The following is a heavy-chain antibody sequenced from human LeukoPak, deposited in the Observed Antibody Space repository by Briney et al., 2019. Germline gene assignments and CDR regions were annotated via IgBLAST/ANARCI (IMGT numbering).Heavy chain of an antibody. CDR1: GGSISSYY. J-gene: IGHJ4*02. CDR2: IYTSGST. Sequence: PSETLSLTCTVSGGSISSYYWSWIRQPAGKGLEWIGRIYTSGSTNCNPSLKSRVTMSVDTSKNQFSLKLSSVTAADTAVYYCARLGYYDILTGYNEEDYWGQGTLVTVSS. V-gene: IGHV4-4*07. CDR3: ARLGYYDILTGYNEEDY. D-gene: IGHD3-9*01.